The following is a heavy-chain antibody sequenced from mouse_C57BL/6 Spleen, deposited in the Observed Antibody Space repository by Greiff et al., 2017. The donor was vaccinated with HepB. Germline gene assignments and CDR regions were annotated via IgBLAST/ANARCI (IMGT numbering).Heavy chain of an antibody. CDR1: GYTFTSYW. D-gene: IGHD1-1*01. Sequence: VQLQQSGAELVRPGSSVKLSCKASGYTFTSYWMDWVKQRPGQGLEWIGNIYPSDSETHYNQKFKDKATLTVDKSSSTAYMQLSSLTSEDSAVYYCARDYGNSLFDYWGQGTTLTVSS. CDR2: IYPSDSET. J-gene: IGHJ2*01. V-gene: IGHV1-61*01. CDR3: ARDYGNSLFDY.